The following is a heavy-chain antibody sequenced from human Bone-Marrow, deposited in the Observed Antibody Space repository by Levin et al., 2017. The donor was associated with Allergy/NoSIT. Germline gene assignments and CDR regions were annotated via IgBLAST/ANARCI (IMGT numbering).Heavy chain of an antibody. V-gene: IGHV1-2*02. J-gene: IGHJ5*02. D-gene: IGHD3-16*01. CDR3: ARIRPVGAPLGWFDP. Sequence: GESLKISCKASGYTFTGYYMHWVRQAPGQGLEWMGWINPNSGGTNYAQKFQGRVTMTRDTSISTAYMELSRLRSDDTAVYYCARIRPVGAPLGWFDPWGQGTLVTVSS. CDR2: INPNSGGT. CDR1: GYTFTGYY.